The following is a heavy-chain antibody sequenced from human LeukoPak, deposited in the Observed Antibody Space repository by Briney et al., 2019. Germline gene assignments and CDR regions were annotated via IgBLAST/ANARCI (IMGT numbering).Heavy chain of an antibody. V-gene: IGHV1-18*01. Sequence: GASVKASCKASGYTFTSYGISWVRQAPGQGLEWMGWISAYNGNTNYAQKLQGRVTMTTDTSTSTAYMELSSLRSEDTAVYYCARGARNYDILTGYYYYYYMDVWGKGTTVTVSS. CDR3: ARGARNYDILTGYYYYYYMDV. D-gene: IGHD3-9*01. J-gene: IGHJ6*03. CDR1: GYTFTSYG. CDR2: ISAYNGNT.